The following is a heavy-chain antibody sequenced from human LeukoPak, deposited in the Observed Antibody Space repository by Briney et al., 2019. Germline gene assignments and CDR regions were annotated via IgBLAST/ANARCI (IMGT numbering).Heavy chain of an antibody. CDR2: INPNSRGT. CDR1: GYTFTGYY. CDR3: APGETAYYLDY. Sequence: ASVKVSCKASGYTFTGYYMHWVRQAPGQGLEWMGWINPNSRGTNYAQKFQGRVTMTRDTSIGTAYMELSRLRSDDTAMYYCAPGETAYYLDYWGQGTLVTVSS. D-gene: IGHD1-14*01. V-gene: IGHV1-2*02. J-gene: IGHJ4*02.